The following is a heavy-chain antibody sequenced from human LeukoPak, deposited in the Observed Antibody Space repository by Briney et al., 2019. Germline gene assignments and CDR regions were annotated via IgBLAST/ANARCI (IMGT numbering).Heavy chain of an antibody. CDR1: GDSVASNSTA. J-gene: IGHJ3*01. V-gene: IGHV6-1*01. CDR3: ARGGQGDGYSADEAFDF. CDR2: TYYRSKWYN. D-gene: IGHD5-24*01. Sequence: PSQTLSLTCVISGDSVASNSTACNWIRQSPCRGLEWVGRTYYRSKWYNDYALSMKSRITINPDTSKNQFSLQLNSVTPEDTAVYYCARGGQGDGYSADEAFDFWGQGTMVTVS.